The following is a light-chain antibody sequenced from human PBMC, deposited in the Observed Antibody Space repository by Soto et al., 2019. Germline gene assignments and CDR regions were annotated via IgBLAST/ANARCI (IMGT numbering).Light chain of an antibody. Sequence: IQLTQSPSTLSASVGHSLTITCRASQSLSSWLAWYQAKPGKAPKRLIYKASSLESGVPSRFCGSGSGTEFTLTISSLQPEDFATYYCLQHNSYPLTFGGGTKV. CDR3: LQHNSYPLT. J-gene: IGKJ4*01. CDR2: KAS. CDR1: QSLSSW. V-gene: IGKV1-5*03.